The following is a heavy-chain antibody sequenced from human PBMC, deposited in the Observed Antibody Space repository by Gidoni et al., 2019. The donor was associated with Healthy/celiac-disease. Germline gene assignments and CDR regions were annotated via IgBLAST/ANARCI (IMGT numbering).Heavy chain of an antibody. CDR1: GFTFSSYA. CDR3: AKVRRVHDFWSGYYLEDPNSYYYFDY. J-gene: IGHJ4*02. D-gene: IGHD3-3*01. V-gene: IGHV3-23*01. CDR2: ISGSGGST. Sequence: EVQLLESGGGLVQPGGSLRLSCAASGFTFSSYAMSWVRQAPGKGLEWVSAISGSGGSTYYADSVKGRFTISRDNSKNTLYLQMNSLRAEDTAVYYCAKVRRVHDFWSGYYLEDPNSYYYFDYWGQGTLVTVSS.